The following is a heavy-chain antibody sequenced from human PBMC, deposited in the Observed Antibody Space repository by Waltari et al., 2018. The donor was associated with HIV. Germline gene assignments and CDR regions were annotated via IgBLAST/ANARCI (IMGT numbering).Heavy chain of an antibody. CDR3: ARSITVAGTRGLGMDV. V-gene: IGHV3-21*01. CDR1: GSTFSTFS. D-gene: IGHD6-19*01. Sequence: EVQLVESGGGLVKSGESLRLSCAASGSTFSTFSFNWVRQAPGKGREWVAYISSGSNFMYYADSVKGRFTISRDNAKNSVYLQMNSLRAEDTAQYYCARSITVAGTRGLGMDVWDQGTTVTVSS. J-gene: IGHJ6*02. CDR2: ISSGSNFM.